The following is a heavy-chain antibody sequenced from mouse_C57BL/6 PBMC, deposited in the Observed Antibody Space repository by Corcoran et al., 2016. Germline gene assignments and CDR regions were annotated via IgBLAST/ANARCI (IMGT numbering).Heavy chain of an antibody. J-gene: IGHJ4*01. CDR2: INPNNGGT. CDR3: AKSYYAMDY. CDR1: GYTFTDYN. V-gene: IGHV1-18*01. Sequence: EVQLQQSGPELVKPGASVKISCKASGYTFTDYNMDWVKQSHGKSLEWIGDINPNNGGTIYNQKFKGKATLTVDKSSSTAYMELRSLTSEDTAVYYCAKSYYAMDYWGQGTSVTVSS.